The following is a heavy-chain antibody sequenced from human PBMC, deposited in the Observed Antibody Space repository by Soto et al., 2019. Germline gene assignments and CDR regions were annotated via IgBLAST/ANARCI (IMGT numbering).Heavy chain of an antibody. Sequence: GGSLRLSCAASGFTFTNHWMHWVRQAPGKGPVWVSRVNTDASRTNYADPVKGRFFISRDNAKSTVYLQIDSLRAEDTAVYYCARGGRYAYYMDVWGKGTTVTVSS. CDR2: VNTDASRT. D-gene: IGHD3-16*01. V-gene: IGHV3-74*01. CDR3: ARGGRYAYYMDV. CDR1: GFTFTNHW. J-gene: IGHJ6*03.